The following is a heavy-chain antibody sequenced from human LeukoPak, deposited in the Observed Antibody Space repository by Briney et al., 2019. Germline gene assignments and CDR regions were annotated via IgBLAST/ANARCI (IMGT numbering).Heavy chain of an antibody. D-gene: IGHD3-16*01. V-gene: IGHV4-59*08. Sequence: SETLTLTCTVSGGSISSYYWSWIRQPPGKGLEYIGYIYYDGSTNYNPSLKSRVTISIDTSKIHFSLRLSSVTAADTALNYCARRGGGHAFDIWGQGTIITVSS. CDR2: IYYDGST. CDR3: ARRGGGHAFDI. J-gene: IGHJ3*02. CDR1: GGSISSYY.